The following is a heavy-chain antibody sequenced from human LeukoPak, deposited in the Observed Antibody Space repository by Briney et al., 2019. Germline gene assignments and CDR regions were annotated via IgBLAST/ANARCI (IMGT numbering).Heavy chain of an antibody. Sequence: SETLSLTCTVSGGSIGSHYWSWIRQPPGEGLEWIGYIYYSGTTSYNPSLKSRVTISVDTSKNQFSLKLSSVTAADTAVYYCARDYYDSRGEAFDIWGLGTMVTISS. CDR2: IYYSGTT. D-gene: IGHD3-22*01. CDR1: GGSIGSHY. J-gene: IGHJ3*02. V-gene: IGHV4-59*11. CDR3: ARDYYDSRGEAFDI.